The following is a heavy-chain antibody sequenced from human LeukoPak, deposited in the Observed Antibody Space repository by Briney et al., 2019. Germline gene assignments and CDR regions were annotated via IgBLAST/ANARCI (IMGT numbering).Heavy chain of an antibody. J-gene: IGHJ4*02. V-gene: IGHV3-23*01. CDR1: GFTVNSYA. CDR3: VKGGRRHYGDYVAF. D-gene: IGHD4-17*01. CDR2: ISASGDNT. Sequence: PGGSLRLSCDASGFTVNSYAMNWVRQAPGKGLEWVSVISASGDNTYYADSVKGRFTISRDDSKNTVYLQMNSLRADDTAVYHCVKGGRRHYGDYVAFWGQGTLVTVSS.